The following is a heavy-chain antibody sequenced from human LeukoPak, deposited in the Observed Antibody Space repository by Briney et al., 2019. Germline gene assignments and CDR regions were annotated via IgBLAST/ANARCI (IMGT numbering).Heavy chain of an antibody. V-gene: IGHV4-4*09. CDR3: ARQSCSSTTCPHRNVFDI. J-gene: IGHJ3*02. Sequence: PSETLSLTCTVSGGSISNCYWSWIRQPPGTGLEWIGYIYTSGSTNYNPSPKSRVTISIDTSKNQYSLKLSSVTAADTAVYYCARQSCSSTTCPHRNVFDIWGQGTMVTVSS. CDR1: GGSISNCY. CDR2: IYTSGST. D-gene: IGHD2-2*01.